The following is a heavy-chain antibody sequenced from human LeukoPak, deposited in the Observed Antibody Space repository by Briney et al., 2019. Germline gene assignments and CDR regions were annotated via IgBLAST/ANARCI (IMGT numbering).Heavy chain of an antibody. CDR3: ARDSSYLNWDDAFDI. Sequence: GGSLRLSCAASGFTFDDYGMSWVRQALGKGLEWVSGINWNGGSTGYADSVKGRFTISRDNAKNSLYLQMNSLRVEDTALYYCARDSSYLNWDDAFDIWGQGTMVTVSS. D-gene: IGHD1-26*01. V-gene: IGHV3-20*04. CDR2: INWNGGST. J-gene: IGHJ3*02. CDR1: GFTFDDYG.